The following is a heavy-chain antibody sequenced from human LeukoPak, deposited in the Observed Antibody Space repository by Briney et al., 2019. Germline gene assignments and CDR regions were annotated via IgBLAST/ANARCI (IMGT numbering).Heavy chain of an antibody. Sequence: GASVKVSCKASGYTFTSYDINWVRQATGQGLEWMGWMNPNSGNTGYAQKFQGRVTMTRNTSISTAYMELSSLRSEDTAVYYCARYSGYDWIFDYWGQGTLVTVSS. CDR2: MNPNSGNT. V-gene: IGHV1-8*01. CDR1: GYTFTSYD. CDR3: ARYSGYDWIFDY. D-gene: IGHD5-12*01. J-gene: IGHJ4*02.